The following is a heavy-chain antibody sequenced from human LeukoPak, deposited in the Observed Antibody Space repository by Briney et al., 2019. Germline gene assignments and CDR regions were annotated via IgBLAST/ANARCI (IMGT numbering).Heavy chain of an antibody. CDR3: AREYYYDSSGYYGWFDP. V-gene: IGHV3-21*01. CDR1: GFTFSSYS. J-gene: IGHJ5*02. CDR2: ISSSSSYI. D-gene: IGHD3-22*01. Sequence: PGGFLRLSCAASGFTFSSYSMNWVRQAPGKGLGWVSSISSSSSYIYYADSVKGRFTIPRDNATNSLYLQMNSLLAEDTAVYYCAREYYYDSSGYYGWFDPWGQGTLVTVSS.